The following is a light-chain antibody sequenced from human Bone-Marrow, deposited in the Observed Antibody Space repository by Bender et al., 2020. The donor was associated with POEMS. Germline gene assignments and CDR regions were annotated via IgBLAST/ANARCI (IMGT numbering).Light chain of an antibody. CDR3: CSYAGSRPLV. CDR2: DVG. V-gene: IGLV2-14*01. J-gene: IGLJ1*01. CDR1: NSDVGGYNY. Sequence: QSALTQPASVSGSPGQSITISCTGTNSDVGGYNYVSWYQQHPGKAPKLLIYDVGNRPSGVSNRFSGSKSGNTASLTISGLQAEDEADYYCCSYAGSRPLVFGTGTKVTVL.